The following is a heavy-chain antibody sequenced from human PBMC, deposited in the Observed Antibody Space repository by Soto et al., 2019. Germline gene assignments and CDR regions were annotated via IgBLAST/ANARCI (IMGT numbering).Heavy chain of an antibody. CDR1: GGTFSSYT. J-gene: IGHJ6*02. Sequence: SVKVSCKASGGTFSSYTMGWVRQAHGQGLEWMGGIIPIFGTTTYAHKFQGRVTSTADESPSTVYMELSSLRGEDTAVYYCARGALTTLAYYYGMDVWGQGTTVTVSS. CDR2: IIPIFGTT. V-gene: IGHV1-69*13. CDR3: ARGALTTLAYYYGMDV. D-gene: IGHD4-4*01.